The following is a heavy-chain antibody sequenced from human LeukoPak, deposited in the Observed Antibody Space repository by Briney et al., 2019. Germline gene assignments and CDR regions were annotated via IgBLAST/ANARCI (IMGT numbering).Heavy chain of an antibody. CDR3: ARGRDSWSYFDY. V-gene: IGHV1-2*02. CDR2: INPNSGVT. J-gene: IGHJ4*02. CDR1: GYTFTVNY. D-gene: IGHD1-26*01. Sequence: ASVNLSCNASGYTFTVNYMHWVRNGHAPGHELRGCINPNSGVTNYAQKFQDRVKMHRDTSISTAYMELSRLRSDDTAVYYCARGRDSWSYFDYWGQGTLVTVSS.